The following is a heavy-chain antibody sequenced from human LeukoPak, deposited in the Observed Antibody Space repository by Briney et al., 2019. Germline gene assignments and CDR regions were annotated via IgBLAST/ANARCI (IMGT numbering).Heavy chain of an antibody. CDR1: GVTFSNYW. J-gene: IGHJ4*02. CDR3: ARGGTSGSLIY. V-gene: IGHV3-74*01. D-gene: IGHD1-26*01. CDR2: INSDGGST. Sequence: GGSLRLSCAASGVTFSNYWMHGVRQDPLKGLVWVSRINSDGGSTGYADSVKGRFTISRDNAKNTLYLQMNSLRAEDTALYYCARGGTSGSLIYWGQGTLVTVSS.